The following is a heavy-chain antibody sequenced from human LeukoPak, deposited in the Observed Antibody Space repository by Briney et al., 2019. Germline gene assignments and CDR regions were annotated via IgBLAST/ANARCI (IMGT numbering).Heavy chain of an antibody. CDR2: IYSGGST. CDR1: GFTVSSNY. Sequence: GGSLRLSCAASGFTVSSNYMSWVRQAPGKGLEWVSVIYSGGSTYYADSVKGRFTISRDNSKNTLYLQMNSLRAEDTAVYYCAIDGDTALVHYFGSWGQGTLVTVSS. D-gene: IGHD5-18*01. V-gene: IGHV3-66*01. J-gene: IGHJ4*02. CDR3: AIDGDTALVHYFGS.